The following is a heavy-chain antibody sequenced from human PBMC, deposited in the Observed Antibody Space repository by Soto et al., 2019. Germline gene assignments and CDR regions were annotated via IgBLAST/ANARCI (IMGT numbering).Heavy chain of an antibody. Sequence: PSETLSLTCTVSGGSISSGDYYWSWIRQPPGKGLEWIGYIYYSGSTYYNPSLKSRVAISIDTSKNQFSLKLSSVTAADTAVYYCTREGPLVQGYWGQGXLVTVYS. CDR3: TREGPLVQGY. V-gene: IGHV4-30-4*01. CDR2: IYYSGST. CDR1: GGSISSGDYY. J-gene: IGHJ4*02. D-gene: IGHD6-6*01.